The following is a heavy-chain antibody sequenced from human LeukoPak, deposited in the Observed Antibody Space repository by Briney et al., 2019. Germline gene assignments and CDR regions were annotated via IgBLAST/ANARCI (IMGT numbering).Heavy chain of an antibody. J-gene: IGHJ2*01. Sequence: SETLSLTCSVSGGSISGYYCSWIRQPPGKGLEWNGYIYSSRSTKYNPSLKSRVTISLDTSKNYFSLKLSSVTAADTAVYYCARASTVVNLWYFDLWGRGTLVTVSS. CDR2: IYSSRST. CDR3: ARASTVVNLWYFDL. V-gene: IGHV4-59*01. D-gene: IGHD4-23*01. CDR1: GGSISGYY.